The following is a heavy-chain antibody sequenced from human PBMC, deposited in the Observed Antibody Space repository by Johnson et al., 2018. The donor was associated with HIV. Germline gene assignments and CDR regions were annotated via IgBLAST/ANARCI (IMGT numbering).Heavy chain of an antibody. CDR2: ISGSGAST. J-gene: IGHJ3*02. CDR3: GREGRRDAFDI. CDR1: GFTFSSYA. D-gene: IGHD1-26*01. V-gene: IGHV3-23*04. Sequence: VQLVESGGGWTQPGGSLRLSCAASGFTFSSYAMSWVRQAPRKGLEWVSSISGSGASTYSADSVKGRFTISRDNSKNTLYLQMNGLRAEDEAVYYCGREGRRDAFDIWGQGTMVTVSS.